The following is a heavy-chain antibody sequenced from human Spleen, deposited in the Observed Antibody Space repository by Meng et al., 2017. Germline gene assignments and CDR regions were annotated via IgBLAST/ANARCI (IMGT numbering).Heavy chain of an antibody. D-gene: IGHD6-19*01. J-gene: IGHJ5*02. CDR2: IYYSGAT. V-gene: IGHV4-59*01. Sequence: ESLKISCTVSGGSISNYYWSWFRQPPGKGLDWIGYIYYSGATDYNPSLKSRVTLSLDTSKNQFSLKLSSMTAADTAVYYCARGASSAIYFDPWGQGTLVTVSS. CDR1: GGSISNYY. CDR3: ARGASSAIYFDP.